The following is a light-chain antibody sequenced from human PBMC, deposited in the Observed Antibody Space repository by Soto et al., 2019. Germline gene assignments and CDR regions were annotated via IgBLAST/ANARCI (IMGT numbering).Light chain of an antibody. CDR1: QNVLYHANNRSH. J-gene: IGKJ1*01. CDR2: WDS. Sequence: DILLTQFPESMTVSPGERATITCESSQNVLYHANNRSHLSWYQQRPGQPPKLLIFWDSMRQSGVPGRSSGSGSGKHFTLTIANSQHEDVAFSRGQQFFTTPWTFGQGTRLEI. V-gene: IGKV4-1*01. CDR3: QQFFTTPWT.